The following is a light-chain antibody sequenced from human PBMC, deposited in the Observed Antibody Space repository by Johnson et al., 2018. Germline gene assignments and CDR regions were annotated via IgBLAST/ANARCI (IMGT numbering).Light chain of an antibody. Sequence: QSVLTQPPSVSAAPGQKVTISCSGSSSNIGNNYVSWYQQLPGTAPKLLIYENNKRTSGIPDRLSGSKSGTSATLGITGLQTGDEAGYYCGTWDSSLSAGNVFGTGSKVTVL. CDR2: ENN. CDR3: GTWDSSLSAGNV. CDR1: SSNIGNNY. V-gene: IGLV1-51*02. J-gene: IGLJ1*01.